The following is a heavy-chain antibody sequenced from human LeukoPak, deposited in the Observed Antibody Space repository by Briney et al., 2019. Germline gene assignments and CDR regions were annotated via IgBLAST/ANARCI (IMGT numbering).Heavy chain of an antibody. Sequence: GGSLRLSCAASGFTFSSYWMHWVRQAPGKGLVWVSRINSDGSSTSYADSVKGRFTISRDNAKNTLYLQMNSLRAEDTAVYYCAREDSGWYGNWFDPWGQGTPVTVSS. J-gene: IGHJ5*02. CDR2: INSDGSST. D-gene: IGHD6-19*01. CDR1: GFTFSSYW. V-gene: IGHV3-74*01. CDR3: AREDSGWYGNWFDP.